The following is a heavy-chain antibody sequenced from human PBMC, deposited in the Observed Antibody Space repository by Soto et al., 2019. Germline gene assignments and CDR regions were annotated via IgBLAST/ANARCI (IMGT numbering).Heavy chain of an antibody. Sequence: SVKVSCTGSGYTFTSYYMHWVREAPGQGLEWMGIINPSGGSTSYAQKFQGRVTMTRDTSTSTVYMELSSLRSEDTAVYYCASSAVALDAYNWFDPWGQGTLVTVSS. CDR3: ASSAVALDAYNWFDP. D-gene: IGHD6-19*01. V-gene: IGHV1-46*01. CDR2: INPSGGST. J-gene: IGHJ5*02. CDR1: GYTFTSYY.